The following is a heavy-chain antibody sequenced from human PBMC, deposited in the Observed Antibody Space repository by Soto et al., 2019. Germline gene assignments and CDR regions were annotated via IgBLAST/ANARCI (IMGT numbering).Heavy chain of an antibody. J-gene: IGHJ4*02. CDR3: ARDPNSGYDRGRNY. CDR1: GFTFSSYW. Sequence: EELLVESGGGLVQPGGSLRLSCAASGFTFSSYWMSWVRQTPGKGLEWVANMNRDGTEKYYVDSVAGRFTISRDNARNALYLQMNNLRVDDRAVYYCARDPNSGYDRGRNYWGQGTLVSVSS. V-gene: IGHV3-7*05. CDR2: MNRDGTEK. D-gene: IGHD5-12*01.